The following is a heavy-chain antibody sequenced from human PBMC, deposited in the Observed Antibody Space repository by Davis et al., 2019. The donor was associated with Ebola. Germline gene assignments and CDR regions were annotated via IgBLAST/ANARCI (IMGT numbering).Heavy chain of an antibody. J-gene: IGHJ5*02. V-gene: IGHV1-46*01. D-gene: IGHD2-2*01. Sequence: AASVKVSCKASGYSFTSHYMLRLRQDPRQGLEWMGIINPSGGSTSYAQKFQGRVTMTRDTSTSTVYMELSTLRSECTSVYYCARVRHPWQPSDFDPWGQGTLVTVSS. CDR1: GYSFTSHY. CDR2: INPSGGST. CDR3: ARVRHPWQPSDFDP.